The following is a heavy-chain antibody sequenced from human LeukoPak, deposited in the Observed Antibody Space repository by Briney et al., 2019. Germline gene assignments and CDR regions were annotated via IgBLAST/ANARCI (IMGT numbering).Heavy chain of an antibody. V-gene: IGHV5-51*01. D-gene: IGHD3-10*01. J-gene: IGHJ4*02. CDR2: IYPGNSDT. Sequence: GESLKISCKGSGYSFTSYWIGWVRQMPGKGLEWMGIIYPGNSDTRYSPSFQGQVTISADKSISTAYLQWSSLKASDTAMYYCARTITMVRGVFDYWGQGTLVTVSS. CDR1: GYSFTSYW. CDR3: ARTITMVRGVFDY.